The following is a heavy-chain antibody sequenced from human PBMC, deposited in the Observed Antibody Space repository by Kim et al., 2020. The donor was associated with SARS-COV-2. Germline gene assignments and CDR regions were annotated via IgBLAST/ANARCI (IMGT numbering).Heavy chain of an antibody. V-gene: IGHV3-49*02. Sequence: AASVKGRFTISRDDSKSIAYLQMNSLKTEDTAVYYCTRGYFDWLLSAFDIWGQGTMVTVSS. J-gene: IGHJ3*02. CDR3: TRGYFDWLLSAFDI. D-gene: IGHD3-9*01.